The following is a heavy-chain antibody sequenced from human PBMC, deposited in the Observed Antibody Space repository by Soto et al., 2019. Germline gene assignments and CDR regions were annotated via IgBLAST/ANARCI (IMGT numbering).Heavy chain of an antibody. CDR1: GYTFTSYY. CDR2: INPGDDST. Sequence: QVQLVQSGAEVKKPGASVKVSCKTSGYTFTSYYIQWVRQAPGQGLELMGVINPGDDSTTYAPKFQGRVTMTSDTSTSTVDMDLSSRRSEDTAVYCCTRATRMLDHHYRDVGGKGTTVTVSS. V-gene: IGHV1-46*01. J-gene: IGHJ6*03. D-gene: IGHD1-1*01. CDR3: TRATRMLDHHYRDV.